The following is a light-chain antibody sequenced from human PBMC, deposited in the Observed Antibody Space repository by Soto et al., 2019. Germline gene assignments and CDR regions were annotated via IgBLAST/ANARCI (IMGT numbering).Light chain of an antibody. Sequence: QAVVTQEPSLTVSPGGTVTPTCASTTGAVTSGHFPFWFQQRPGQALRTLIYDTSNKHSSTPARFSGSLLGGKAALTLSGAQPEDEADYFCLLSYSGVRVFGGGTKLTVL. V-gene: IGLV7-46*01. CDR3: LLSYSGVRV. CDR2: DTS. CDR1: TGAVTSGHF. J-gene: IGLJ3*02.